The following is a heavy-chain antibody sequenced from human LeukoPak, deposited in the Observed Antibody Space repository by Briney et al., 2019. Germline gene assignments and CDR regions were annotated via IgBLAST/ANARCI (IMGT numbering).Heavy chain of an antibody. D-gene: IGHD2-2*01. CDR1: GYTFTSYY. Sequence: ASVKVSCKASGYTFTSYYMHWVRQAPGQGLEWMGIINPSGGSTSYAQKFQGRVTMTRDTSTSTVHMELSSLRSEDTAVYYCARGEFVVVPAASRIAAAGPHGGPDDFDYWGQGTLVTVSS. V-gene: IGHV1-46*01. CDR2: INPSGGST. CDR3: ARGEFVVVPAASRIAAAGPHGGPDDFDY. J-gene: IGHJ4*02.